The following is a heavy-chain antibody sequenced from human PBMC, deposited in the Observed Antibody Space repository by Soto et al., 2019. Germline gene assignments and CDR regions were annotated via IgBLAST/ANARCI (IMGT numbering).Heavy chain of an antibody. J-gene: IGHJ6*02. CDR1: GDSISSGDYY. CDR2: IYYSGST. CDR3: AREQGGITMVRGVKERDVRMDV. Sequence: SETLSLTCTVSGDSISSGDYYWSWIRQPPGKGLEWIGYIYYSGSTYYNPSLKSRVTISVDTSKNQFSLKLSSVTAADTAVYYCAREQGGITMVRGVKERDVRMDVWGQGTTVTVSS. D-gene: IGHD3-10*01. V-gene: IGHV4-30-4*01.